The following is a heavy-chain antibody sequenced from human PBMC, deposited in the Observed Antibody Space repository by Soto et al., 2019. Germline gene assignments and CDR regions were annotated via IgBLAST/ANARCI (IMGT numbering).Heavy chain of an antibody. V-gene: IGHV4-59*01. D-gene: IGHD7-27*01. CDR2: VYISGTT. Sequence: PSETLSLTCTVSNDSMNTYYWTWIRQPPGKGLEWIGYVYISGTTNYSPSLKSRATISVDTSRNQFSLQLTSVTAADTAVYFCARQHLWVKWLDLWGQGTLVTVSS. CDR3: ARQHLWVKWLDL. CDR1: NDSMNTYY. J-gene: IGHJ5*02.